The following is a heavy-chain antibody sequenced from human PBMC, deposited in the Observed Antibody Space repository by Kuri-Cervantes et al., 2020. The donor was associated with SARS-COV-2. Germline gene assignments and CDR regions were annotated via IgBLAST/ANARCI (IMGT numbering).Heavy chain of an antibody. D-gene: IGHD5-18*01. CDR3: ARSVNVDTEKYYYYYGMDV. CDR1: GFTFSDHY. CDR2: TRNKANSYTT. V-gene: IGHV3-72*01. J-gene: IGHJ6*02. Sequence: GESLKISCAASGFTFSDHYMDWVRQAPGKGLEWVGRTRNKANSYTTEYAASVKGRFTISRDDSKNSLYLQMNSLKTEDTAVYYCARSVNVDTEKYYYYYGMDVWGQGTTVTVSS.